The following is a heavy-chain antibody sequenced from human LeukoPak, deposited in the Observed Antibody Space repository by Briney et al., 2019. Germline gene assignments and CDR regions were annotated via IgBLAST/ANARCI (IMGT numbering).Heavy chain of an antibody. J-gene: IGHJ4*02. CDR1: GFTFSSYS. V-gene: IGHV3-48*01. CDR3: ASLDTATTVDQSGDGC. CDR2: ISSSSSTI. D-gene: IGHD4-23*01. Sequence: PGGSLRLSCAASGFTFSSYSMNWVRQAPGKGLEWVSYISSSSSTIYYADSVKGRFTISRDNAKNSLYLQMNSLRAEDTAVYYCASLDTATTVDQSGDGCWGQGTLVTVSS.